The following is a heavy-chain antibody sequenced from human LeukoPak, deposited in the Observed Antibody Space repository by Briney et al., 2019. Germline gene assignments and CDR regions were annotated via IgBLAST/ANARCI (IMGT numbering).Heavy chain of an antibody. V-gene: IGHV3-33*01. CDR2: IWYDGSNK. J-gene: IGHJ6*02. CDR3: ARDHHKVGAPTSYYYGMDV. Sequence: GRPLRLSCAASGFTFSSYGMHWVRQAPGKGLEWVAVIWYDGSNKYYADSVKGRFTISRDNSKNTLYLQMNSLRAEDTAVYYCARDHHKVGAPTSYYYGMDVWGQGTTVTVSS. D-gene: IGHD1-26*01. CDR1: GFTFSSYG.